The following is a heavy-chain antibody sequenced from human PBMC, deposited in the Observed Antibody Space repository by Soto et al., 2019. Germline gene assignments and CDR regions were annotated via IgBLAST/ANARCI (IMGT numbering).Heavy chain of an antibody. CDR3: TTVRPPRGTWYLDY. CDR2: IKSNSDGGAT. V-gene: IGHV3-15*05. D-gene: IGHD6-13*01. Sequence: GGSLRLSCAASGFTFSSAWMGWVRQAPGKGLEWVARIKSNSDGGATEYTASVKGRFTISRDDSQNSLFLQMNSLETEDTAVYYCTTVRPPRGTWYLDYWGQDTLVTISS. J-gene: IGHJ4*02. CDR1: GFTFSSAW.